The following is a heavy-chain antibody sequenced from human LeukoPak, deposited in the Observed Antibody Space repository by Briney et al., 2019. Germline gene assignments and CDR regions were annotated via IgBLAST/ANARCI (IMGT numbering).Heavy chain of an antibody. CDR3: ARVGGYSYGADF. D-gene: IGHD5-18*01. V-gene: IGHV4-31*03. CDR1: GGSISSGGYY. CDR2: ICYSGST. Sequence: SQTLSLTCTVSGGSISSGGYYWSWIRRHPGKGLEWIGYICYSGSTYYNPSLRSRVTISVDTSKNQFSLKLSSVTAADTAVYYCARVGGYSYGADFWGQGTLVTVSS. J-gene: IGHJ4*02.